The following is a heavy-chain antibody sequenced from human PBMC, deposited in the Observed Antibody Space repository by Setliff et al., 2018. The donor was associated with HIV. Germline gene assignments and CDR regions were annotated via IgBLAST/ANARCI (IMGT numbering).Heavy chain of an antibody. Sequence: KPSETLSLTCSVSGASISSSPYYWAWIRQPPGKGLEWIATISYSGSTHYNLALMSRVTISMDTSRNQFSVKLSSVTAADTAIYYCATLNFPLNWFDPWGQGTLVTVSS. CDR3: ATLNFPLNWFDP. CDR1: GASISSSPYY. V-gene: IGHV4-39*01. J-gene: IGHJ5*02. CDR2: ISYSGST.